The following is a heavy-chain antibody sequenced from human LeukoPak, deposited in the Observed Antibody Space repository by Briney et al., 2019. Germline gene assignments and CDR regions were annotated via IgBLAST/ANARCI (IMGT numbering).Heavy chain of an antibody. Sequence: PGGSLRLSCAAPGFTFSSYAMSWVRQAPGKGLEWVSAISGSGGSTYYADSVKGRFTISRDNSKNTLYLQMNSLRAEDTAVYYCAKDSREVQELDYWGQGTLVTVSS. J-gene: IGHJ4*02. CDR3: AKDSREVQELDY. D-gene: IGHD1-26*01. CDR2: ISGSGGST. CDR1: GFTFSSYA. V-gene: IGHV3-23*01.